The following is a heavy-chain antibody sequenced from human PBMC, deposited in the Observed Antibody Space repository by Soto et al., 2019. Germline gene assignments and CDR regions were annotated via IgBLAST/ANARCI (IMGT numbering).Heavy chain of an antibody. V-gene: IGHV4-59*01. J-gene: IGHJ6*02. CDR3: ATQTGLYYYGLDV. Sequence: QVQLEESGPGLVKPSETPSLTCTVSGGSINAFFWSWVRQPPGKGLESIGYIFYSGSTNYNPSLKSRVTISLDTSKTQFSLNLTSVTAADPAVYYCATQTGLYYYGLDVWGQGTMVAVSS. CDR2: IFYSGST. CDR1: GGSINAFF.